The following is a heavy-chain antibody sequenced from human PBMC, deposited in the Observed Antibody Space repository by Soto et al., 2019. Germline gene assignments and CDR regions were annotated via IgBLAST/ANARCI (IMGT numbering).Heavy chain of an antibody. Sequence: QVQLVESGGGVVQPGRSLRLSCAASGFTFSSYGMHWVRQAPGKALEWVAVIWYDGSNTYYADSVKGRFTISRDNSKNTLYLEMNSLRAEDTAVYYCARDPVLRYFDWLAPGGMYVWGQGTKVTVSS. V-gene: IGHV3-33*01. CDR3: ARDPVLRYFDWLAPGGMYV. D-gene: IGHD3-9*01. CDR2: IWYDGSNT. J-gene: IGHJ6*02. CDR1: GFTFSSYG.